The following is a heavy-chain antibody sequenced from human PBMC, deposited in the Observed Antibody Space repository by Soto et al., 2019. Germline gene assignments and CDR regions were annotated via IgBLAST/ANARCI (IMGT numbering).Heavy chain of an antibody. J-gene: IGHJ5*02. V-gene: IGHV3-30-3*01. CDR3: ARDTVTTVFWFDP. CDR1: GFTFSSYA. CDR2: ISYDGSNK. Sequence: PGGSLRLSCAASGFTFSSYAMHWVRQAPGKGLEWVAVISYDGSNKYYADSVKGRFTISRDNSKNTLYLQMNSLRAEDTAVYYCARDTVTTVFWFDPWGQGTLVTVSS. D-gene: IGHD4-4*01.